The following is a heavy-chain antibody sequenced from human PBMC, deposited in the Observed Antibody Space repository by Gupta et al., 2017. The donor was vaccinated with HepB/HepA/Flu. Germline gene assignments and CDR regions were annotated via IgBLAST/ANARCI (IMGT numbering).Heavy chain of an antibody. CDR1: GYSFTTYW. CDR2: IYPGDSDT. V-gene: IGHV5-51*07. J-gene: IGHJ4*02. CDR3: ARLTSTSCYSCVGDY. D-gene: IGHD2-2*01. Sequence: EVPLVQSGAEVKKPGESLKISCKGSGYSFTTYWLGWVHQMPGKGLEWMGIIYPGDSDTRYSPSFQGQVTISADKSISTAYLQWSSLKASDTAMYYCARLTSTSCYSCVGDYWGQGTLVTVSS.